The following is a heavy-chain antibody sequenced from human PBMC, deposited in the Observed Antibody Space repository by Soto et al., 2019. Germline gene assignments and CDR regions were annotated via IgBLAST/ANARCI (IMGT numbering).Heavy chain of an antibody. J-gene: IGHJ6*02. CDR3: ARHLGGNHYYYGMDV. CDR2: IIPIFGTA. Sequence: VQLMQSGAEVKKPGSSVKVSCKASGGTFSSYAISWVRQAPGQGLEWMGGIIPIFGTADYAQKFQGRVTITADESTSTAYMDLSSLRSEDTAVYYCARHLGGNHYYYGMDVWGQGTTVTVSS. CDR1: GGTFSSYA. V-gene: IGHV1-69*12. D-gene: IGHD3-16*01.